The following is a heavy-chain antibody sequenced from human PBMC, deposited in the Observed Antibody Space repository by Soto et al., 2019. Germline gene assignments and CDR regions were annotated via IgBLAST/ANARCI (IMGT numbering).Heavy chain of an antibody. CDR1: GFSLSTTGKS. CDR2: IYWDYEK. V-gene: IGHV2-5*02. Sequence: QITLKESVPTLVKPTQTLTLTCTFAGFSLSTTGKSVAWIRQPPGKALEWLSVIYWDYEKRYSPALNTRLTIAKDTANNQVVIKLTNMDPSDKGTYYCAYSRGDGDYFPYWGQGTLVSVSS. D-gene: IGHD3-16*01. J-gene: IGHJ4*02. CDR3: AYSRGDGDYFPY.